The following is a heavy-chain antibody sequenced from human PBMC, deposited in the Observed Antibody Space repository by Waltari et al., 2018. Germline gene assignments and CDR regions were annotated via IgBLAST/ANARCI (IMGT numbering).Heavy chain of an antibody. CDR3: ARGQTLATPYYFDF. Sequence: EVQLVQSRAEVKKPGESVKISCQTSGFSFTTHWIGWVRQVPGRGLEWMGIFYPGDSTARYSPSFQGQVTFSADESISTAFLHWSSLEASDSAMFYCARGQTLATPYYFDFWGQGTLVTVSS. CDR2: FYPGDSTA. V-gene: IGHV5-51*01. J-gene: IGHJ4*02. CDR1: GFSFTTHW. D-gene: IGHD5-12*01.